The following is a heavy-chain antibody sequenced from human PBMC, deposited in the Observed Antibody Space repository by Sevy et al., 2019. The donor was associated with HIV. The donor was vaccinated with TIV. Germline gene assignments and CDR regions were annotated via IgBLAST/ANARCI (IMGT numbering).Heavy chain of an antibody. D-gene: IGHD2-8*02. Sequence: SETLSLTCAVSGDSISNNNWWSWVRQPPGKGLEWIGEVYHTGNTNYNPSLKSRVTISLDKSRNQFSLNLSYLTAADTAVYYYARDPGSCSGGVCSYYFDFWGQGTLVTVSS. CDR2: VYHTGNT. CDR1: GDSISNNNW. J-gene: IGHJ4*02. V-gene: IGHV4-4*02. CDR3: ARDPGSCSGGVCSYYFDF.